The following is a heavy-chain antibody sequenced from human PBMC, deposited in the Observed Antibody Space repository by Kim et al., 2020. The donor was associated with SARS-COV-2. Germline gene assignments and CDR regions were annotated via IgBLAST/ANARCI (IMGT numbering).Heavy chain of an antibody. CDR3: AKDAPYSSTWYDAFDI. Sequence: GGSLRLSCAASGFTFHNYAMHWVRQAPGKGLEWVSVISGDGGGTHYADSVKGRFTISRDNSKNSLYLQMKSLRIEDTSLYYCAKDAPYSSTWYDAFDIWGQGTMVTVSS. J-gene: IGHJ3*02. CDR1: GFTFHNYA. V-gene: IGHV3-43*02. D-gene: IGHD6-13*01. CDR2: ISGDGGGT.